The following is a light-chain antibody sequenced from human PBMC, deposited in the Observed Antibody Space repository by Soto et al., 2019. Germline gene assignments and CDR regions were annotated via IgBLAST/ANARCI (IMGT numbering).Light chain of an antibody. CDR2: KSS. CDR3: QQYSSYWT. CDR1: QDLDKW. Sequence: ILMSQSPSSLSASVGDRVTITCRASQDLDKWLAWYQQKPGKAPNLLIYKSSTLREGVPSRFSGCGSGTEYMLTTSDRQPDDFGTEDGQQYSSYWTFGQGTMVEIK. J-gene: IGKJ1*01. V-gene: IGKV1-5*03.